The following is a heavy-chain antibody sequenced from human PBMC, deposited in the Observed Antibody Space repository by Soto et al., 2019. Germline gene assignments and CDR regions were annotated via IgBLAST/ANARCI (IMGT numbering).Heavy chain of an antibody. J-gene: IGHJ4*02. CDR1: GGTFSSYT. V-gene: IGHV1-69*04. D-gene: IGHD3-22*01. Sequence: AVKVSCKATGGTFSSYTISWVRQAPGQELEWMGRIIPILGIANYAQKFQGRVTITADKSTSTAYMELSSLRSEDTAVYYCARERVDYYDSSGYYYLSYLGLETLVTLSS. CDR2: IIPILGIA. CDR3: ARERVDYYDSSGYYYLSY.